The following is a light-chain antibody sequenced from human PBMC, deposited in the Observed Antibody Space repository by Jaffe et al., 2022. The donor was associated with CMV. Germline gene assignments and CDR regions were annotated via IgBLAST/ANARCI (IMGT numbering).Light chain of an antibody. CDR3: MQALQTPRT. CDR2: FGS. Sequence: EIVMTQSPLSLPVTPGEPASISCRSSQSLRNSDGYNFLDWYVQKPGMPPQLLIYFGSTRASGVPDRFSGSGSGTDFTLKISRVEAEDVGIYYCMQALQTPRTFGPGTKVDI. V-gene: IGKV2-28*01. J-gene: IGKJ3*01. CDR1: QSLRNSDGYNF.